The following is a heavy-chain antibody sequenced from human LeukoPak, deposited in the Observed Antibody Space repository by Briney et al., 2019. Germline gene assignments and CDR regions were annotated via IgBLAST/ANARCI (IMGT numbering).Heavy chain of an antibody. CDR2: INHSGST. J-gene: IGHJ4*02. CDR3: ARRPQIGYCSSTSCAIDY. V-gene: IGHV4-34*01. D-gene: IGHD2-2*01. CDR1: GGSISSHY. Sequence: SETLSLTCTVSGGSISSHYWSWIRQPPGKGLEWIGEINHSGSTNYNPSLKSRVTISVDTSKNQFSLKLSSVTAADTAVYYCARRPQIGYCSSTSCAIDYWGQGTLVTVSS.